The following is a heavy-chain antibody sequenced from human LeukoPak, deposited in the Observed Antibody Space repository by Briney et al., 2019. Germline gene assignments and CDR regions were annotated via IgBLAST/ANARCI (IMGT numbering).Heavy chain of an antibody. J-gene: IGHJ4*02. Sequence: ASVKVSCKASGYTFTGYYMHWVRQAPGQGLEWMGWNNPNSGGTNYAQKFQGRVTMTRDTSISTAYMELSSLTSDDTAVYYCARAKVIVPDYWGQGTLVTVSS. CDR2: NNPNSGGT. D-gene: IGHD5-18*01. CDR1: GYTFTGYY. V-gene: IGHV1-2*02. CDR3: ARAKVIVPDY.